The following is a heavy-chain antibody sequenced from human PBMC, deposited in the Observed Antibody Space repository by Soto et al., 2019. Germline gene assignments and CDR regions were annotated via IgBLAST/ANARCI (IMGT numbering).Heavy chain of an antibody. CDR2: ISVGSTHI. CDR1: GFSFSAYN. V-gene: IGHV3-21*01. Sequence: EVQLVESGGGLVKPGGSLRLSCTGSGFSFSAYNINWVRQAPGKGLEWVSSISVGSTHIYQPDSMKGRFTISRDNAKNSVYLQINSLRDEDTAVYYCARSPEVGVSGGYWGQGTLVTVSS. CDR3: ARSPEVGVSGGY. D-gene: IGHD1-26*01. J-gene: IGHJ4*02.